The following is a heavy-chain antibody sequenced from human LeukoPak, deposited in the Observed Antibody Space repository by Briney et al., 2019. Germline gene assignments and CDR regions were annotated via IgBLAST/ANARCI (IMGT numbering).Heavy chain of an antibody. D-gene: IGHD5-18*01. V-gene: IGHV4-61*02. CDR2: IYTSGST. CDR3: ARVHNSYGTETTDYYFDY. CDR1: GDSIGSGSYY. J-gene: IGHJ4*02. Sequence: SETLSLTCTVSGDSIGSGSYYWSWIRQPAGKGLEWIWRIYTSGSTNYNPSLKSRVTISVDTSKNQFSLKLSSVTAADTAVYYCARVHNSYGTETTDYYFDYWGQGTLVTVSS.